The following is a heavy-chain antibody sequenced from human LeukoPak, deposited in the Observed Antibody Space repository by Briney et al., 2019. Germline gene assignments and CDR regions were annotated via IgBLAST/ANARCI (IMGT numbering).Heavy chain of an antibody. CDR2: IDPSDSYS. CDR1: GYSFTNYG. V-gene: IGHV5-10-1*01. D-gene: IGHD3-22*01. J-gene: IGHJ4*02. Sequence: GESLKISCKGSGYSFTNYGISWVRQTPGKGLEWMGRIDPSDSYSNYGPSFQGHVTISADRSISTAYLQWRSLEAPDTAMYYCARQLDYYDKRDYWGQGTLVTVAS. CDR3: ARQLDYYDKRDY.